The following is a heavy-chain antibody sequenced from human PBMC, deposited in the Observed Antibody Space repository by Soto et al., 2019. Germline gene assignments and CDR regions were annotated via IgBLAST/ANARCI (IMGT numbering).Heavy chain of an antibody. D-gene: IGHD1-1*01. CDR1: GFTFSNKA. CDR3: ASRPDNWDLGPLAF. Sequence: GSLRLSCVASGFTFSNKAMTWVRQAPGKGLEWVSVISHNGGRTIYADSVKGRFTISRDNSKNTLYLQMNSLGAEDTALYYCASRPDNWDLGPLAFWGQGTLVTVSS. CDR2: ISHNGGRT. J-gene: IGHJ4*02. V-gene: IGHV3-23*01.